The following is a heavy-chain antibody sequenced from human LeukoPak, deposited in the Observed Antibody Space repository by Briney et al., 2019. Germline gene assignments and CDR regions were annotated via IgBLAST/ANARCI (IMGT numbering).Heavy chain of an antibody. V-gene: IGHV4-34*01. Sequence: SETLSLTCAVYGGSFSGYYWSWIRQPPGKGLEWIGEINHSGCTNYNPSLKSRVTISVDTSKNQFSLKLSSVTAADTAVYYCATPGTGVGATTGVFDYWGQGTLVTVSS. J-gene: IGHJ4*02. CDR3: ATPGTGVGATTGVFDY. D-gene: IGHD1-26*01. CDR1: GGSFSGYY. CDR2: INHSGCT.